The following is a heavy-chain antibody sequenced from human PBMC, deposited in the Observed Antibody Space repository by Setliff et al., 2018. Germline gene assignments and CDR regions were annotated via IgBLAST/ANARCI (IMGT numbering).Heavy chain of an antibody. CDR1: GGSISSHY. V-gene: IGHV4-59*11. J-gene: IGHJ6*02. Sequence: SETLSLTCTVSGGSISSHYWSWIRQPPGKGLEWIGSIYYSGSTHYNPSLKSRLTMSVDTSKNQFSLKLSSVTAADTALYYCARERPRGYSYGYDYYYYGMDVWGQGTTVTVSS. D-gene: IGHD5-18*01. CDR3: ARERPRGYSYGYDYYYYGMDV. CDR2: IYYSGST.